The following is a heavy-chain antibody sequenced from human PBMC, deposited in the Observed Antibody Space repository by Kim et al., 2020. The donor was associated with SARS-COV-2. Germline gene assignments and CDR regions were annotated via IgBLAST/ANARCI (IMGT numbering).Heavy chain of an antibody. CDR3: AREGSSSTKALDY. D-gene: IGHD6-13*01. J-gene: IGHJ4*02. Sequence: YAKKVPSRVRITADESTSTAYMELSSLRSEDTAVYYCAREGSSSTKALDYWGQGTLVTVSS. V-gene: IGHV1-69*01.